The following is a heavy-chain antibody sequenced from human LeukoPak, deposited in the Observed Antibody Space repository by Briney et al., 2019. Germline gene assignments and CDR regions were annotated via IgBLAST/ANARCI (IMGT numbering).Heavy chain of an antibody. CDR1: GGSISSGDYP. Sequence: TLSLTCAVSGGSISSGDYPWSWIRQPPGKGLEWIGYIFHTGHTSYNPSLKSRVTIAVDTSKNQFSLKLSSVTAADTAVYYCARQVITMVRGGVVNSYNYGMDVWGQGTTVTVSS. V-gene: IGHV4-30-2*03. D-gene: IGHD3-10*01. CDR3: ARQVITMVRGGVVNSYNYGMDV. CDR2: IFHTGHT. J-gene: IGHJ6*02.